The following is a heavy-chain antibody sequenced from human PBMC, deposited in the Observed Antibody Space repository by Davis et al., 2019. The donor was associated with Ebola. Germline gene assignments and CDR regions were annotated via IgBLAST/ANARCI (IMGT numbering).Heavy chain of an antibody. V-gene: IGHV4-59*01. Sequence: PSETLYLTCTVSGDSFSSYYWSWIRQPPGKGLEWIGYVYYTGSTNYNPSFKSRVSISPDTSKNQFSLRLGSVIAADTAVYYCVRVSEIYDSSGYYKGWFDYWGQGILVTVSS. J-gene: IGHJ4*02. CDR2: VYYTGST. D-gene: IGHD3-22*01. CDR3: VRVSEIYDSSGYYKGWFDY. CDR1: GDSFSSYY.